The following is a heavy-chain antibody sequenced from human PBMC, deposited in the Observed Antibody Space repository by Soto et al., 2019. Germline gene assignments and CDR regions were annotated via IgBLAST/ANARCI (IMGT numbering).Heavy chain of an antibody. J-gene: IGHJ4*02. Sequence: QVHLVQSGAEVKKPGASVKVSCKGSGYTFTSYGITWVRQAPGQGLEWMGGISAHNGKTNYAQKLQGRVTVTRDTTTSTAYMELRSLRSDDTAVYYCARGRYGDYWGQGALVTVSS. D-gene: IGHD1-1*01. V-gene: IGHV1-18*01. CDR2: ISAHNGKT. CDR1: GYTFTSYG. CDR3: ARGRYGDY.